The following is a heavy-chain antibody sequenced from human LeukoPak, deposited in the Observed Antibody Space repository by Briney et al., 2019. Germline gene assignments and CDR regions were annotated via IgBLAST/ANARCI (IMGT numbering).Heavy chain of an antibody. D-gene: IGHD3-9*01. J-gene: IGHJ4*02. CDR3: ARHEVEVNDSPYYFDY. Sequence: PSETLSLTCAVSDYSINSGYYWGWIRQPPGKGLEWIGSIYHSGSTYYNPSLKSRLTISVDTSKNLFSLKLNSVTAADTAVYYCARHEVEVNDSPYYFDYWGQGTLVTVSS. CDR2: IYHSGST. CDR1: DYSINSGYY. V-gene: IGHV4-38-2*01.